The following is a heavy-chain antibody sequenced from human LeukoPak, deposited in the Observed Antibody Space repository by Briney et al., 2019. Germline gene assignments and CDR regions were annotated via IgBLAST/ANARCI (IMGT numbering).Heavy chain of an antibody. Sequence: PGGSLRLSCAASGFTFSSYEMHWVRQAPGRGLEWVSYVRSGSSTIYYADRVRGRFTISRYNAKNSLYLQMSSLRAEDTAVYYCARAWWGEGHFDYWGQGTLVTVSS. CDR1: GFTFSSYE. CDR3: ARAWWGEGHFDY. J-gene: IGHJ4*02. V-gene: IGHV3-48*03. D-gene: IGHD2-8*02. CDR2: VRSGSSTI.